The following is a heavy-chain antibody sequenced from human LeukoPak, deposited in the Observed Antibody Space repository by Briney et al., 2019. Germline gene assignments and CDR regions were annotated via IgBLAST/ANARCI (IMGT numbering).Heavy chain of an antibody. Sequence: SETLSLTCTVSGGSISSYYWSWIRQPPGKGLEWIGYIYYSGSTNYNPSLKSRVTISVDTSKNQFSLKLSSVTAADTAVYYGARTSGPRPGLDYWGQGTLVTVSS. D-gene: IGHD3-3*01. J-gene: IGHJ4*02. CDR3: ARTSGPRPGLDY. CDR1: GGSISSYY. V-gene: IGHV4-59*01. CDR2: IYYSGST.